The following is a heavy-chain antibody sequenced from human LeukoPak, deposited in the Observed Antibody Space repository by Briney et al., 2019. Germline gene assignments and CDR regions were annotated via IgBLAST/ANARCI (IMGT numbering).Heavy chain of an antibody. CDR1: GFTFDDYA. J-gene: IGHJ6*02. CDR3: ARDKVVNSGLYYYYYGMDV. V-gene: IGHV3-9*01. Sequence: PGGSLRLSCAASGFTFDDYAMHWVRQAPGKGLEWVSGISWNSGSIGYADSVKGRFTISRDNAKNSLYLQMNSLRAEDTAVYYCARDKVVNSGLYYYYYGMDVWGQGTTVTVSS. CDR2: ISWNSGSI. D-gene: IGHD2-2*01.